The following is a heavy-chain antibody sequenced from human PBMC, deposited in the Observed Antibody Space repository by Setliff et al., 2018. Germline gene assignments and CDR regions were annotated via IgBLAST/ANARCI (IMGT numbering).Heavy chain of an antibody. CDR2: ISPYSGKT. CDR3: ARGRGPDIVVTIPGDY. D-gene: IGHD2-15*01. J-gene: IGHJ4*02. CDR1: GYNFITLG. Sequence: GASVKVSCKTSGYNFITLGINWVRQAPGQGLEWVGWISPYSGKTDYAQKFQGRVIMTIDPSATTAYMELKALRSDDTAVYYCARGRGPDIVVTIPGDYWGQGTQVTV. V-gene: IGHV1-18*01.